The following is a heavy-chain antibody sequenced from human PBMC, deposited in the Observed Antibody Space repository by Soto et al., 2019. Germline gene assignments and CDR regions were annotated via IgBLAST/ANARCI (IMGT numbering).Heavy chain of an antibody. D-gene: IGHD3-9*01. Sequence: GGSLRLSCAASGFTFSGYEMNWVRQAPGKGLEWVSYISSSGSTIYYADSVKGRFTISRDNAKNSLYLQMNSLRAEDTAVYYCARGSAQRYFDWARMDVWGQGTTVTVSS. V-gene: IGHV3-48*03. J-gene: IGHJ6*02. CDR2: ISSSGSTI. CDR1: GFTFSGYE. CDR3: ARGSAQRYFDWARMDV.